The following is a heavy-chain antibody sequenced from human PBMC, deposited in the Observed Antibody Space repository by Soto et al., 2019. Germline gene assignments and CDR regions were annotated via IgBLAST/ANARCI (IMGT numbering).Heavy chain of an antibody. J-gene: IGHJ6*02. CDR1: GFTFTSPA. D-gene: IGHD2-2*01. Sequence: SVKVSCKASGFTFTSPAVQWVRQARGQRLEWIGWIVVGSGNTNYAQKFQERVTITRDMSTSTAYMELSSLRSEDTAVYYCAALPDIVLVPAAMGGGFYYYGMDVWGQGTTVTVSS. CDR2: IVVGSGNT. CDR3: AALPDIVLVPAAMGGGFYYYGMDV. V-gene: IGHV1-58*01.